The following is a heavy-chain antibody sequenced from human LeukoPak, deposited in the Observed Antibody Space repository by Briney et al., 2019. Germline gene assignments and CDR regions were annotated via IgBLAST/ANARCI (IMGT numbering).Heavy chain of an antibody. D-gene: IGHD3-3*01. CDR1: GFTFEDYG. CDR3: LRGSTYYDFWSDYAGLNWCDP. J-gene: IGHJ5*02. V-gene: IGHV3-20*04. CDR2: INWNGGST. Sequence: GGSLRLSXAASGFTFEDYGMSWVRQAPGKGLEWGSGINWNGGSTGYADAVKRRFTISRDIAKNFLYRHKNSLRAEYTALYYCLRGSTYYDFWSDYAGLNWCDPWGERTLFTVSS.